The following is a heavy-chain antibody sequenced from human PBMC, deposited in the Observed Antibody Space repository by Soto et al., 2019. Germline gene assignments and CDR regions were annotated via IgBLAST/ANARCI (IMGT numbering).Heavy chain of an antibody. D-gene: IGHD3-3*01. CDR1: GYSFTSYW. V-gene: IGHV5-51*01. J-gene: IGHJ5*02. CDR3: ARLGGVLRFVECVPINWFDP. Sequence: PGESLKISCKGSGYSFTSYWIGWVRQMPGKGLEWMGIIYPGDSDTRYSPSFQGQVTISADKSISTAYLQWSSLKASATAMYYCARLGGVLRFVECVPINWFDPWGQGTLVTVSS. CDR2: IYPGDSDT.